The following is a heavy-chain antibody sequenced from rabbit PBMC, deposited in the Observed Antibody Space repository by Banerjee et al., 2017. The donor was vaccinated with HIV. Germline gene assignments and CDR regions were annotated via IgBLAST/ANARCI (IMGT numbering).Heavy chain of an antibody. CDR1: GFSFSSTYY. CDR2: IYTGTSGST. CDR3: AREAPGGDFNL. V-gene: IGHV1S45*01. Sequence: QEQLVESGGGLVQPEGSLTLTCTASGFSFSSTYYMCWVRQAPGKGLELIACIYTGTSGSTYYANWAKGRFTIAKTSWTTVTLRMTSLTAADTATYFCAREAPGGDFNLWGQGTLVTVS. J-gene: IGHJ4*01.